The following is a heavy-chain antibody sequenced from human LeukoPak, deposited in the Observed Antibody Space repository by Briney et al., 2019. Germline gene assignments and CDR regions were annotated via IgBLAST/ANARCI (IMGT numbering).Heavy chain of an antibody. V-gene: IGHV1-69*13. J-gene: IGHJ4*02. Sequence: SVKVSCKASGGTISSYAISWVRQAPGQGLEWMGGIIPIFGTANYAQKFQGRVTITADESTSTAYMELSSLRSEDTAVYYCARSRGDGYNWYDYWGQGTLVTVSS. CDR2: IIPIFGTA. CDR1: GGTISSYA. CDR3: ARSRGDGYNWYDY. D-gene: IGHD5-24*01.